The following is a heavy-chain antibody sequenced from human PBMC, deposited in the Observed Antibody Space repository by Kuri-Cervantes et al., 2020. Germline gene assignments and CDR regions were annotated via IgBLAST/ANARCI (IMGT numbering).Heavy chain of an antibody. CDR3: ARGDYGDNRWGYFDL. V-gene: IGHV3-7*03. Sequence: GGSLRLSCAASGFIFNNYWMSWVRQAPGKGLEWVANIKKDGSGKYYVDSVKGRFTVSRDNAKMSVDLQMNSLRAEDTAVYYCARGDYGDNRWGYFDLWGRGTLVTVSS. CDR2: IKKDGSGK. CDR1: GFIFNNYW. J-gene: IGHJ2*01. D-gene: IGHD4-23*01.